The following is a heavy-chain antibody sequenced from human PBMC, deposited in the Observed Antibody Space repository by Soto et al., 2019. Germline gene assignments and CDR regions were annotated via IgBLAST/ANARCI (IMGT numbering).Heavy chain of an antibody. D-gene: IGHD3-3*01. CDR3: ARGSNQPYDFWSGYQFDP. CDR1: GYTFTSYD. V-gene: IGHV1-8*01. Sequence: QVQLVQSGAEVKKPGASVKVSCKASGYTFTSYDINWVRQATGQGLEWMGWMNPNSGNTGYAQKFQGRVTMTRNTSISTAYMGLSSLRSEDTAVYYCARGSNQPYDFWSGYQFDPWGQGTMVTVSS. J-gene: IGHJ5*02. CDR2: MNPNSGNT.